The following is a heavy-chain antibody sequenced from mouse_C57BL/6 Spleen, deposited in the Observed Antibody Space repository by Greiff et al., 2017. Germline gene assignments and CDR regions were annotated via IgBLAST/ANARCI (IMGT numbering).Heavy chain of an antibody. CDR1: GYSFTDYN. CDR2: INPNYGTT. CDR3: ARNGYYGNYGFAY. J-gene: IGHJ3*01. Sequence: EVQLQQSGPELVKPGASVKISCKASGYSFTDYNMTWVKQSNGKSLEWIGVINPNYGTTSYNQKFKGKATLTVDQSSSTAYMQLNSLTSEDSAVYDCARNGYYGNYGFAYWGQGTLVTVSA. D-gene: IGHD2-1*01. V-gene: IGHV1-39*01.